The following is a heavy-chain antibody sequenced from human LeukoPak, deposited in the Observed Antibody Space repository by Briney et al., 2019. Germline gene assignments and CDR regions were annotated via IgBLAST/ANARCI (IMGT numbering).Heavy chain of an antibody. V-gene: IGHV1-46*01. Sequence: ASVKVSCKASGYTFTTYYIHWVRQAPGQGLEWVGVINPSGGSTINAQKFQGRVTMTSDTSTSTVYLELSSLRSEDTAVYYCARGSQWLETYYDYYMDVRAKGTTVTISS. CDR3: ARGSQWLETYYDYYMDV. CDR1: GYTFTTYY. CDR2: INPSGGST. D-gene: IGHD6-19*01. J-gene: IGHJ6*03.